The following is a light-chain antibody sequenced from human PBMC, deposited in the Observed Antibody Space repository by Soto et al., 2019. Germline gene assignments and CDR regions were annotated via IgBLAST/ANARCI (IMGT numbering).Light chain of an antibody. CDR3: QQSYTVPTWT. V-gene: IGKV1-39*01. J-gene: IGKJ1*01. Sequence: DIQMTQSPSSLSASVGDRVTITCRASQSISTYLSWYQQKPGKAPSLLIYAASTLQSGFPSRFSGSGSGTDFTLTISSLQPEDFATYYCQQSYTVPTWTFGQGTKVEIK. CDR2: AAS. CDR1: QSISTY.